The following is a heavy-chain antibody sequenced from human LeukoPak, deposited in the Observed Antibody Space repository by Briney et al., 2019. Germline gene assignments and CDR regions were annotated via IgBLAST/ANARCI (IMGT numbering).Heavy chain of an antibody. J-gene: IGHJ4*02. CDR3: ASGVNYFDY. Sequence: GGSLGLSCAASGFTFSSYNMKWVRQAPGKGLEWVSSISSRSSYIFYADSVKGRFTISRDNAKKSLYLQMNSLRAEDTAVYYRASGVNYFDYWGQGTLVTVSS. V-gene: IGHV3-21*01. D-gene: IGHD3-3*01. CDR1: GFTFSSYN. CDR2: ISSRSSYI.